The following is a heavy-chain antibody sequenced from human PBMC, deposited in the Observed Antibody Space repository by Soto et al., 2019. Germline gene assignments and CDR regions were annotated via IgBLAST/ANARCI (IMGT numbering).Heavy chain of an antibody. CDR3: ARSQGSSTSLEIYYYYYYGMDV. J-gene: IGHJ6*02. Sequence: QVQLVQSGAEVKKPGSSVKVSCKASGGTFSSYAISWVRQAPGQGLEWMGGIIPISDTTNYAQKFQGRVTITADESTSTGYMEPSSLRSEETAVDYCARSQGSSTSLEIYYYYYYGMDVWGQGTTVTVSS. CDR2: IIPISDTT. D-gene: IGHD2-2*01. CDR1: GGTFSSYA. V-gene: IGHV1-69*01.